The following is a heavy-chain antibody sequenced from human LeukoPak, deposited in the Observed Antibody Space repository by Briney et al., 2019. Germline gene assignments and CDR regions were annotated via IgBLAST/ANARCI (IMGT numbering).Heavy chain of an antibody. CDR3: ARRQGTTLSFDY. CDR1: GYTFNTYG. CDR2: INAYNGKT. J-gene: IGHJ4*02. Sequence: GASVKVSCKASGYTFNTYGFSWVRQAPGQGLEWMGWINAYNGKTNYAQKLQGRVTMTTETSTSTAYMELRSLRSDDTAVYYCARRQGTTLSFDYWGQGTLVTVSS. V-gene: IGHV1-18*01. D-gene: IGHD1-1*01.